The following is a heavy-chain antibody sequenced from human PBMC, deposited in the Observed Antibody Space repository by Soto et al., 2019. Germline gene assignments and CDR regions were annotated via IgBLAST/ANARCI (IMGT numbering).Heavy chain of an antibody. D-gene: IGHD3-3*01. J-gene: IGHJ6*02. CDR3: TTDVLVLRFLEWFRGYGMDV. Sequence: GGSLRLSCAASGFTFSNAWMSWVRQAPGKGLEWVGRIKSKTDGGTTDYAAPVKGRFTISRDDSKNTLYLQMNSLKTEDTAVYYCTTDVLVLRFLEWFRGYGMDVWGQGTTVTVSS. CDR1: GFTFSNAW. CDR2: IKSKTDGGTT. V-gene: IGHV3-15*01.